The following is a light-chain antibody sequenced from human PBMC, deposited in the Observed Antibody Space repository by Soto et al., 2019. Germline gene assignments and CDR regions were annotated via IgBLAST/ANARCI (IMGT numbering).Light chain of an antibody. CDR1: QSVSSAY. J-gene: IGKJ2*01. CDR3: QQSGSSFYT. Sequence: EIVLTQSPGTLSLSPGERATLSCRASQSVSSAYLAWYQQIPGQAPRLLIYGASSRDTGIPDRFSGSGSGTDFTLTISGLEPEDFALYYCQQSGSSFYTFGQGTKLEIK. CDR2: GAS. V-gene: IGKV3-20*01.